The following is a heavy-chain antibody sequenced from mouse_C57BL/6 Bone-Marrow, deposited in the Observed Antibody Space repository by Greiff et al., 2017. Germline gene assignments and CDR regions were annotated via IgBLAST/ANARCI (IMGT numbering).Heavy chain of an antibody. Sequence: VQVVESGAELARPGASVKLSCKASGYTFTSYGISWVKQRTGQGLEWIGEIYPRSGNTYYNEKFKGKATLTADKSSSTAYMELRSLTSEDSAVYFCARSTVLRAYWGQGTLVTVSA. J-gene: IGHJ3*01. CDR1: GYTFTSYG. V-gene: IGHV1-81*01. CDR3: ARSTVLRAY. D-gene: IGHD1-1*01. CDR2: IYPRSGNT.